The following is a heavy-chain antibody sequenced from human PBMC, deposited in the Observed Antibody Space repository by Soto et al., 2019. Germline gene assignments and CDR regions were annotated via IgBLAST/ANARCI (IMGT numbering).Heavy chain of an antibody. Sequence: PGGSLRLSCAASGFTVSSNYMSWVRQAPGKGLEWVSIIYSGGSTYYADSVKDRFTISRDNSKNTLYFQMNSLRAEDTAVYYCGIRAYYYDTSGYYRQSYFDYWGQGTLVTVSS. CDR3: GIRAYYYDTSGYYRQSYFDY. CDR1: GFTVSSNY. D-gene: IGHD3-22*01. CDR2: IYSGGST. J-gene: IGHJ4*02. V-gene: IGHV3-66*01.